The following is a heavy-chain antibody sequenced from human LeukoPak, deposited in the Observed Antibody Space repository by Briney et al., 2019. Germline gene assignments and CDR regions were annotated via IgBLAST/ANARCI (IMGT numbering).Heavy chain of an antibody. J-gene: IGHJ4*02. CDR1: GFTFRSYD. CDR3: AKEVWSAMYYFDF. Sequence: GGSLRLSCAASGFTFRSYDMSWVRQAQGKGLEWVSTLSGSGDSTYYADSVKGRFTISRDNSKNTLFLQMNSMRAEDTAVYYCAKEVWSAMYYFDFWGLGTLVTVSS. V-gene: IGHV3-23*01. D-gene: IGHD2-2*01. CDR2: LSGSGDST.